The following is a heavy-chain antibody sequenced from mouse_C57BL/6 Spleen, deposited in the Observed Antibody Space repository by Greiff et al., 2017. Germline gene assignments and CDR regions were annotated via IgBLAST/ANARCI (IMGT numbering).Heavy chain of an antibody. CDR2: ISNLAYSI. CDR3: ARLPKVTTGYYFDY. J-gene: IGHJ2*01. Sequence: EVHLVESGGGLVQPGGSLKLSCAASGFTFSDYGMAWVRQAPRKGPEWVAFISNLAYSIYYADTVTGRFTISRENAKNTLYLEMSSLRSEDTAMYYCARLPKVTTGYYFDYWGQGATLTVSS. V-gene: IGHV5-15*01. D-gene: IGHD2-2*01. CDR1: GFTFSDYG.